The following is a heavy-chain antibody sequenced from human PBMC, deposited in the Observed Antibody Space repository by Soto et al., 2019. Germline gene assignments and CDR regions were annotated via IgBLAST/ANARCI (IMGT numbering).Heavy chain of an antibody. Sequence: QITLKESGPTLVKPTQTLTLTCTFSGFSLSTSGVGVGWIRQPPGKALEWLALIYWNDDKRYSPSLKSRLTITKDTSKNQVVLTMTNMDPVDTATYYCAHSLGIAARRGFDYWGQGTLVTVSS. CDR3: AHSLGIAARRGFDY. J-gene: IGHJ4*02. CDR2: IYWNDDK. D-gene: IGHD6-6*01. CDR1: GFSLSTSGVG. V-gene: IGHV2-5*01.